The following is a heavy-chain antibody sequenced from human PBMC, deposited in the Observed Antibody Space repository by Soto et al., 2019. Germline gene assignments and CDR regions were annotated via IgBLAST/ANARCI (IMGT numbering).Heavy chain of an antibody. CDR1: GYTFTSYG. Sequence: ASVKVSCKASGYTFTSYGISWVRQAPGQGLEWMGWISAYNGNTNYAQKLQGRVTMTTETSTSTAYMELRSLRSDDTAVYYCAFGYSGYDSRDDAFDIWGQGTMVTVSS. CDR3: AFGYSGYDSRDDAFDI. CDR2: ISAYNGNT. V-gene: IGHV1-18*01. D-gene: IGHD5-12*01. J-gene: IGHJ3*02.